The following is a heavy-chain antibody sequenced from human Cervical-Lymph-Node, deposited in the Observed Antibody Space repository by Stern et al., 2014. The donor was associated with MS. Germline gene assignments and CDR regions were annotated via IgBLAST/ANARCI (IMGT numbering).Heavy chain of an antibody. Sequence: QVQLGESGAEVKKPGSSVKVSCKASGGTFSSHAISWGRQAPGQGLEWMGGIIPIFLKVNYAQKFQGRVTITADESTNTAYVELSSLRSEDTAVYYCAREGLRDGSLYYYYGMDIWGQGTTVTVSS. D-gene: IGHD3-16*01. CDR1: GGTFSSHA. CDR3: AREGLRDGSLYYYYGMDI. J-gene: IGHJ6*02. CDR2: IIPIFLKV. V-gene: IGHV1-69*01.